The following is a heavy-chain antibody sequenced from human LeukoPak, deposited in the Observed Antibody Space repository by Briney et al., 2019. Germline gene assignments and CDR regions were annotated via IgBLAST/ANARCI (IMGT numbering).Heavy chain of an antibody. CDR2: IYTSGST. J-gene: IGHJ4*02. CDR3: ASGAAAGRVDY. CDR1: GGSISSGSYY. D-gene: IGHD6-13*01. Sequence: PSETLSLTCTVSGGSISSGSYYWSWIRQPAGKGLEWIGRIYTSGSTNYNPSLKSRVTISVDTSKNQFSLKLSSVTAADTAVYYCASGAAAGRVDYWGQGTLVTVSS. V-gene: IGHV4-61*02.